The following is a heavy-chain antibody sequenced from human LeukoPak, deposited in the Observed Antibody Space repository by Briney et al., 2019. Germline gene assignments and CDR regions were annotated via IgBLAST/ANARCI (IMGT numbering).Heavy chain of an antibody. Sequence: GGSLRLSCAASGFTFSSYGMHWVRQAPGKGLEWVAVISYDGSNKYYADSVKGRFTISRDNSKNTLYLQMNSLRAEDTAVYYCAKDLLFYLEPDRLFDYWGQGTLVTVSS. D-gene: IGHD2-21*02. CDR2: ISYDGSNK. CDR3: AKDLLFYLEPDRLFDY. CDR1: GFTFSSYG. J-gene: IGHJ4*02. V-gene: IGHV3-30*18.